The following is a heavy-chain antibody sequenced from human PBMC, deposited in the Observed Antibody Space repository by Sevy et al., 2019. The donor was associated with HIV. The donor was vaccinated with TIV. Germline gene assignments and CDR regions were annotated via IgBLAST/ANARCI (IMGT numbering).Heavy chain of an antibody. J-gene: IGHJ4*02. Sequence: GGSLRLSCAASGFTFSSYAMHWVRQAPGKGLEWVAVISYDGSNKYYGDSVKGRFTISRDNSKNTLYLQMNSLKAEDTAVYYCARDLYGSGGYYFDYWGQGTLVTVSS. CDR3: ARDLYGSGGYYFDY. CDR1: GFTFSSYA. V-gene: IGHV3-30*04. CDR2: ISYDGSNK. D-gene: IGHD3-10*01.